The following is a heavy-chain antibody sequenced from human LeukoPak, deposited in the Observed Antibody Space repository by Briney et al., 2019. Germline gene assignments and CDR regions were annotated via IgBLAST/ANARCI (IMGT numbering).Heavy chain of an antibody. J-gene: IGHJ6*03. V-gene: IGHV4-34*01. CDR1: GGSFSGYY. Sequence: PSETLSLTCAVYGGSFSGYYWSWIRQPPGKGLEWIGEINHSGSTNYNPSLKSRVTISVDTSKNQFSLKLSSVTAADTAVYYCAREPRGDSSSWYYYYYYMDVWGKGTTVTVSS. CDR2: INHSGST. D-gene: IGHD6-13*01. CDR3: AREPRGDSSSWYYYYYYMDV.